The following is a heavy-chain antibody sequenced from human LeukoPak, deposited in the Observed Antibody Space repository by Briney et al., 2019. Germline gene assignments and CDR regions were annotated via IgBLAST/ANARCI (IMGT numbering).Heavy chain of an antibody. CDR2: INWNGGST. J-gene: IGHJ4*02. V-gene: IGHV3-20*04. CDR1: GFTFDDYG. CDR3: VRDFHRRLYDTNYYFY. D-gene: IGHD3-22*01. Sequence: GGSLRLSCAASGFTFDDYGMSWVRQAPGKGLEWVSGINWNGGSTGYADSVKGRFTISRDNAKNSLYLQMNSLRAEDTAVYYCVRDFHRRLYDTNYYFYWGQGTLVTVSS.